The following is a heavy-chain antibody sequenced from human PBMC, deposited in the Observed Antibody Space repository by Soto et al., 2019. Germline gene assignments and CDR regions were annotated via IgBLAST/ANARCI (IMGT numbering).Heavy chain of an antibody. Sequence: XGSLILSCSASGGTFSSYGMHWVRQAPGKGLDWVAVISYDGSNKYYADSVKGRFTVSRDNSKNTLYLQMNSLRAEDTAVYYCAKDSADTAMVTPTDFDYWGQGTLVTVSS. CDR2: ISYDGSNK. CDR1: GGTFSSYG. J-gene: IGHJ4*02. D-gene: IGHD5-18*01. V-gene: IGHV3-30*18. CDR3: AKDSADTAMVTPTDFDY.